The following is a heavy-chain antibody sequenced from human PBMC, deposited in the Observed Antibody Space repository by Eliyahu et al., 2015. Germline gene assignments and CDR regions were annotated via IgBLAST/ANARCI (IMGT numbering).Heavy chain of an antibody. CDR3: ARDGDTATFDY. V-gene: IGHV1-2*02. D-gene: IGHD5-18*01. CDR2: INPNSGGT. J-gene: IGHJ4*02. CDR1: GYTXTXYY. Sequence: QVQLXQSGAXVKNPGXSVKVXXKASGYTXTXYYMHWXRQAXGQGLEWMGWINPNSGGTNYAQKFQGRVTMTRDTSISTAYMELSRLRSDDTAVYYCARDGDTATFDYWGQGTLVTVSS.